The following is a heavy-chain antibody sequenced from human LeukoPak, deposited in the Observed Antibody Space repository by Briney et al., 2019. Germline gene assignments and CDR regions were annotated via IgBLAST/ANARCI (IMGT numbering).Heavy chain of an antibody. CDR1: GGSISSYY. J-gene: IGHJ4*02. CDR3: ARDLDSYSSTWYPYSTGWYLDY. Sequence: PSETLSLTCTVSGGSISSYYWSWIRQPAGKGLEWIGRIYTSGRTNYNPSLKSRVTMSIDTSKNQSSLKLSSVTAADTAVYYCARDLDSYSSTWYPYSTGWYLDYWGQGTLVSVSS. V-gene: IGHV4-4*07. CDR2: IYTSGRT. D-gene: IGHD6-13*01.